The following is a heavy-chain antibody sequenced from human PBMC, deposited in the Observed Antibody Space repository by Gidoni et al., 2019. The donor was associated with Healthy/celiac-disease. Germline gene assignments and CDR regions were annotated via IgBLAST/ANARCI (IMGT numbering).Heavy chain of an antibody. J-gene: IGHJ3*02. CDR3: AKDHSSGLNAFDI. Sequence: EVQLVESGGGLVQPGRSLRLSCAASGFPFDDYAMHWVRQAPGKGLEWVSGISWNSGSIGYADSVKGRFTISRDNAKNSLYLQMNSLRAEDTALYYCAKDHSSGLNAFDIWGQGTMVTVSS. CDR2: ISWNSGSI. CDR1: GFPFDDYA. D-gene: IGHD3-22*01. V-gene: IGHV3-9*01.